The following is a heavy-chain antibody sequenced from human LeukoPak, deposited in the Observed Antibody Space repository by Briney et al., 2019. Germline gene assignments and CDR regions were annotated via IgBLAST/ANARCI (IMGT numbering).Heavy chain of an antibody. J-gene: IGHJ4*02. D-gene: IGHD2-2*01. CDR1: GFSFSDHW. Sequence: PGGSLRLSCVASGFSFSDHWMNWFRQAPGKGLEWVSSISSSSSYIYYADSVKGRFTISRDNAKNSLYLQMNSLRAEDTAVYYCARNIRYCSSTSCYSIGWGQGTLVTVSS. CDR2: ISSSSSYI. CDR3: ARNIRYCSSTSCYSIG. V-gene: IGHV3-21*01.